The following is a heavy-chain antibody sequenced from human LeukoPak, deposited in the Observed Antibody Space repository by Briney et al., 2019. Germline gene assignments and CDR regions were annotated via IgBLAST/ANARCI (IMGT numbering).Heavy chain of an antibody. J-gene: IGHJ3*02. CDR3: ARNQYGGGDAFDI. CDR2: IYHSGST. D-gene: IGHD4-23*01. CDR1: GGSISSGGYY. V-gene: IGHV4-30-2*01. Sequence: PSETLSLTCTVSGGSISSGGYYWSWIRQPPGKGLEWIGYIYHSGSTYYNPSLKSRVTISVDRSKNQFSLKLSSVTAADTAVYYCARNQYGGGDAFDIWGQGTMVTVSS.